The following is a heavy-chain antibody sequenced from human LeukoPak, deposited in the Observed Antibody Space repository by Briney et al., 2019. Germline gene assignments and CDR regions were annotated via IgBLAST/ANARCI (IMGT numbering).Heavy chain of an antibody. V-gene: IGHV4-59*08. CDR1: GGSIRSYY. Sequence: SETLSLTCTVSGGSIRSYYWSWIRQPPGKGLEWIGYIYYSGSTKYNPSLKSRATISEDTSKNQFSLKLSSVTAADTAVYYCARSPAGVWYFDLWGRGTLVTVSS. J-gene: IGHJ2*01. CDR3: ARSPAGVWYFDL. D-gene: IGHD3-10*01. CDR2: IYYSGST.